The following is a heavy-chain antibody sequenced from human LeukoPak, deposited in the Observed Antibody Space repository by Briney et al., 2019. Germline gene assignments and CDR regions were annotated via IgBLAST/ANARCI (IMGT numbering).Heavy chain of an antibody. V-gene: IGHV1-8*01. CDR1: GYTFTSYD. J-gene: IGHJ4*02. CDR3: ARGPPNWGYDY. D-gene: IGHD7-27*01. Sequence: ASVQVSCKASGYTFTSYDINWVRQATGQGPEWMGWMSPNSGNTGYAQKFQGRVTMTRSTSMSTAYMELSSLRSEDTAVYYCARGPPNWGYDYWGQGTLVTVSS. CDR2: MSPNSGNT.